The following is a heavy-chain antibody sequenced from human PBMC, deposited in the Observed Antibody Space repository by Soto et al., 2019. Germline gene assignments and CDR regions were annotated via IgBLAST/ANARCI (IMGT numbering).Heavy chain of an antibody. D-gene: IGHD2-21*01. J-gene: IGHJ5*02. CDR3: AKCGARNPCIPTGFDP. CDR2: ITGNGGYT. CDR1: GFTFSNYA. V-gene: IGHV3-23*01. Sequence: PGGSLRLSCEVSGFTFSNYAMAWVRQAPGKGLEYVSSITGNGGYTYYALSVKGRFTISRDNSKNTLYAQMNSLTAEDTATYFCAKCGARNPCIPTGFDPWGQGTLVTVSS.